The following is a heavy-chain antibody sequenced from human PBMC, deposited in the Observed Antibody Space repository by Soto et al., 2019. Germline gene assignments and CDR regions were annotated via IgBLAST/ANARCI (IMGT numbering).Heavy chain of an antibody. D-gene: IGHD3-10*01. Sequence: LGLSCAASGFNFRLYAMNWVPQAPGKGLEWVSYISDSGNTIYYADSVKGRFTISRDNAKNSLLLQMNSLRVEDTALYYCASDVRGSGVFDLWGQGTTVTVS. V-gene: IGHV3-48*03. J-gene: IGHJ3*01. CDR2: ISDSGNTI. CDR1: GFNFRLYA. CDR3: ASDVRGSGVFDL.